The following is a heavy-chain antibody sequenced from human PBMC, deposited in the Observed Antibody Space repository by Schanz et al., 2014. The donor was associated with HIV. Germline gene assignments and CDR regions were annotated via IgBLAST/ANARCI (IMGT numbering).Heavy chain of an antibody. J-gene: IGHJ4*02. CDR3: ARSRYGDHPYYFDL. Sequence: QVQLVQSGAEVKKPGSSVKVSCRASGGTFSIYAINWVRQAPGQGLEWMGGIIPIFGAVNYAQKFQGRVTITADESSSTIYMDLSSLRSEDTAVYYCARSRYGDHPYYFDLWGQGTPVAVS. V-gene: IGHV1-69*01. CDR2: IIPIFGAV. D-gene: IGHD2-21*02. CDR1: GGTFSIYA.